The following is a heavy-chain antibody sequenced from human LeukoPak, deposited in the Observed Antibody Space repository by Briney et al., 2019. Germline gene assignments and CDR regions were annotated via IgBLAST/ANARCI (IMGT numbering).Heavy chain of an antibody. V-gene: IGHV1-24*01. CDR1: GYILSDLT. CDR3: ATTYDYVWGRTYYFDY. J-gene: IGHJ4*02. Sequence: GASVKVSCKVSGYILSDLTMHWVRQAPGKGLEWMSGFDPEHDERIYAQKFQGRVTMTEDTSTDTAYMELSSLRSEDTAVYYCATTYDYVWGRTYYFDYWGQGTLVTASS. CDR2: FDPEHDER. D-gene: IGHD3-16*01.